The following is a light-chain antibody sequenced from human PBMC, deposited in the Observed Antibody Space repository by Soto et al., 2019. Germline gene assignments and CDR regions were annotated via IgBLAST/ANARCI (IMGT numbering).Light chain of an antibody. CDR2: AAS. CDR3: QQSYSTPYI. CDR1: QSISTY. Sequence: DIQMTQSPSSLSASVGDRVTITCRASQSISTYLNWYQQKLAKAPKLLIYAASSLQSGVPSRFSGSGSGTDFTLTISSLQPEDFAIYYCQQSYSTPYIFGQGTKLEIK. J-gene: IGKJ2*01. V-gene: IGKV1-39*01.